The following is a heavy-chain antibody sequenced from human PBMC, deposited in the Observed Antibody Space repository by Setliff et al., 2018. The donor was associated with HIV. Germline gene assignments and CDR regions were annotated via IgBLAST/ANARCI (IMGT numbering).Heavy chain of an antibody. CDR2: IDPVDSQT. CDR1: GYNFLNYW. V-gene: IGHV5-10-1*01. D-gene: IGHD2-2*02. CDR3: ASGFCNTPSCYIGVLDH. J-gene: IGHJ4*02. Sequence: ESLKISCKGSGYNFLNYWISWVRQVPGKGLEWMGRIDPVDSQTTYTPSFQGHVAFSVDKSISTAYLQWRSLKASDTAMYYCASGFCNTPSCYIGVLDHWGLGTLVTVSS.